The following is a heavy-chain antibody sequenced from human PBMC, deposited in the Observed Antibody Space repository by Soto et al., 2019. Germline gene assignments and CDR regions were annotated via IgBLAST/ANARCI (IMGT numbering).Heavy chain of an antibody. J-gene: IGHJ6*02. CDR2: ISGSGGSA. CDR3: AKQQGSGTPYYSGVDV. Sequence: EVQLLESGGGLVQPWGSLRLSCAGSGFTFSSYAMSWVRQAPGKGLEWVSTISGSGGSAYYADSVKGRFTISRDNSKNTLYLQMNGLSAEDTAVYYCAKQQGSGTPYYSGVDVWGQGFTVTFSS. V-gene: IGHV3-23*01. CDR1: GFTFSSYA. D-gene: IGHD3-10*01.